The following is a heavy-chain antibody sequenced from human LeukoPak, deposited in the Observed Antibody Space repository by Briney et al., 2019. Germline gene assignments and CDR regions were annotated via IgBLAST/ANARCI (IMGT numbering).Heavy chain of an antibody. CDR3: ARSPSPNYYDRSGYYSHYYYYYMDV. Sequence: ASVKVSCKASGYTFTSYGISWVRQAPGQGLEWMGWISAYNGNTNYAQKLQGRVTMTTDTSTSTAYMELRSLRSDDTAVYYCARSPSPNYYDRSGYYSHYYYYYMDVWGKGTTVTVSS. J-gene: IGHJ6*03. CDR1: GYTFTSYG. CDR2: ISAYNGNT. V-gene: IGHV1-18*01. D-gene: IGHD3-22*01.